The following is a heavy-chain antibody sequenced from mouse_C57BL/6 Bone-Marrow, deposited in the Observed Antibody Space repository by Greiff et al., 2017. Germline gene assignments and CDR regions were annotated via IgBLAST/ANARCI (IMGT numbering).Heavy chain of an antibody. V-gene: IGHV5-6-4*01. CDR2: ISSGGSYT. Sequence: EVQVVESGGGLVKPGGSLKLSCAASGFTFSSYTMYWVRQTPEKRLEWVATISSGGSYTYYPESVKGRFTISRDNAKNTLYLQMSSLKSEDTAMYYFTKDLDYDGYAMNYWGQGTSVTVSS. CDR3: TKDLDYDGYAMNY. CDR1: GFTFSSYT. J-gene: IGHJ4*01. D-gene: IGHD2-4*01.